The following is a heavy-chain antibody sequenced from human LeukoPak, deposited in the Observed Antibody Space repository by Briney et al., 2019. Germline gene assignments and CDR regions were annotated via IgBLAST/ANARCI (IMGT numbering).Heavy chain of an antibody. CDR1: GFTVSSNY. Sequence: PGGSLRLSCAASGFTVSSNYMSWVRQAPGKGLEWVPVIYSGGSTYYADSVKGRFTISRDNSKNTLYLQMNSLRAEDTAVYYCAREFPASYYYDSSGYYFDYWGQGTLVTVSS. V-gene: IGHV3-53*01. J-gene: IGHJ4*02. CDR3: AREFPASYYYDSSGYYFDY. CDR2: IYSGGST. D-gene: IGHD3-22*01.